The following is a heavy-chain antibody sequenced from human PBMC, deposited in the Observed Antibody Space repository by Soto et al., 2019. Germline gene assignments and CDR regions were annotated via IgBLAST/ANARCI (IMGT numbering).Heavy chain of an antibody. V-gene: IGHV3-23*01. CDR1: GFTFSSYA. D-gene: IGHD2-15*01. J-gene: IGHJ4*02. Sequence: GGSLRLSCAASGFTFSSYAMSWVRQAPGKGLEWVSAISGSGGSTYYADSVKGRFTISRDNSKNTLYLQMNSLRAEDTAVYYCAKAISHYRVVVVAARYYFDYWGQGTLVTVSS. CDR3: AKAISHYRVVVVAARYYFDY. CDR2: ISGSGGST.